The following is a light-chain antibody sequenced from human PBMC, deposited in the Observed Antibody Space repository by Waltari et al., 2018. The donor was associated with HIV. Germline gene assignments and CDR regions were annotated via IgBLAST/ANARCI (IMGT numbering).Light chain of an antibody. CDR2: RNE. CDR1: SSTIGSNY. Sequence: QSVLTQPPSASGTPGPRVTISCSGSSSTIGSNYLYWYQQVPGATPKLLIYRNEQWPSGVPDRFSGSKSGTSASLAISGLRSEDEADYYCAGWDDSLSGWVFGGGTKLTVL. V-gene: IGLV1-47*01. J-gene: IGLJ3*02. CDR3: AGWDDSLSGWV.